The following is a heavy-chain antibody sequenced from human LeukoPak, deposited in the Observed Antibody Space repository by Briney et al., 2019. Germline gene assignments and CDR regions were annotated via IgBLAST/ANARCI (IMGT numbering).Heavy chain of an antibody. CDR1: GFTFHNYA. D-gene: IGHD5/OR15-5a*01. CDR3: ARDHVYGGADY. Sequence: SGGSLRLSCAASGFTFHNYAIHWVRQAPGKGLEWVSLTSGDGITTYLADSVKGRFTISRDNSKSSLFLQMNSLRTEDTALYYCARDHVYGGADYWGQGTLVTVSS. CDR2: TSGDGITT. V-gene: IGHV3-43*02. J-gene: IGHJ4*02.